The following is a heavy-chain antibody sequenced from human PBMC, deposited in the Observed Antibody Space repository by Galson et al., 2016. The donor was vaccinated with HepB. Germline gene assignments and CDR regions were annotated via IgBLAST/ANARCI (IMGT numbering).Heavy chain of an antibody. CDR2: ISDGGGNT. V-gene: IGHV3-23*01. D-gene: IGHD6-6*01. Sequence: SLRLSCAASGFTFRRYVMSWVRQAPGKGLEWVADISDGGGNTHYVDSVLGRFTISRDNSKNTLYLQMNSLRVEDTAVYYCVKGAAPRQWGQGTLVSVSS. J-gene: IGHJ4*02. CDR1: GFTFRRYV. CDR3: VKGAAPRQ.